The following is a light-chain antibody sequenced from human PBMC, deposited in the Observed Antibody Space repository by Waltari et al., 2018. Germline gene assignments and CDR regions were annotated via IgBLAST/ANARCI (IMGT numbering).Light chain of an antibody. CDR1: NSDAGAYNY. Sequence: QSDLTQPASGSGSPGQSHTISCTGKNSDAGAYNYVSWYQQHPGKAPNLMIYDVTKRPSGVSNRFSASKSGDTASLTISGLQAEDEADYYCNSYTSSNTLVFGGGTKLTVL. V-gene: IGLV2-14*01. J-gene: IGLJ3*02. CDR3: NSYTSSNTLV. CDR2: DVT.